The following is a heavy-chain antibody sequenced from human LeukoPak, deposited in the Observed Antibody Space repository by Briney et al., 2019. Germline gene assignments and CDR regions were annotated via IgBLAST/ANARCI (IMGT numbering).Heavy chain of an antibody. J-gene: IGHJ3*02. D-gene: IGHD2-2*02. V-gene: IGHV1-69*05. CDR2: IIPIFGTA. CDR3: ARTPKTYCSSTSCYTGAFDI. CDR1: GGTFSSYA. Sequence: SVKVSCKASGGTFSSYAISWVRQAPGQGLEWMGGIIPIFGTANYAQKFQGRVTITTDESTSTAYMELSSLRSEDTAVYYCARTPKTYCSSTSCYTGAFDIWGQGTMVTVSS.